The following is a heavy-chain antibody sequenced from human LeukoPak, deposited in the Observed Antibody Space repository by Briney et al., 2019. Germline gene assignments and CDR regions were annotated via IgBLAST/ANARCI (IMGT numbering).Heavy chain of an antibody. Sequence: SETLSLTCTVSSAAVGGYYWTWIRQPPGKGLEWIGYSSNSGGTDYSASLMSRVTISVDTSKNQFSLKLSSVTAADTAVYYCARMRFRIVGGFDIWGQGTMVTVSS. CDR3: ARMRFRIVGGFDI. CDR2: SSNSGGT. V-gene: IGHV4-4*09. J-gene: IGHJ3*02. D-gene: IGHD1-26*01. CDR1: SAAVGGYY.